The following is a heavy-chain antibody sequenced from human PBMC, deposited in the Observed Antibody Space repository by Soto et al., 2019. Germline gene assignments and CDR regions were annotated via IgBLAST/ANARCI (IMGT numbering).Heavy chain of an antibody. CDR1: GFTFSDYA. CDR3: AAGGRQGLVTSGFNY. CDR2: VSHDGRNT. Sequence: VQLVESGGGVVQPGRSLRLSCAASGFTFSDYAMHWVRQAPGKGLEWVAVVSHDGRNTHYADSVKGRFTISRDSSKNAVSLEMASLRAEDTAVYYCAAGGRQGLVTSGFNYWGQGALVTVSS. V-gene: IGHV3-30*03. D-gene: IGHD6-19*01. J-gene: IGHJ4*02.